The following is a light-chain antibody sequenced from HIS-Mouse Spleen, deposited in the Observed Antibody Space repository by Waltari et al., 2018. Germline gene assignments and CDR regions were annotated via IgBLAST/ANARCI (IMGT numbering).Light chain of an antibody. Sequence: SYELTQPPSVSVSPGQTASITCSGDKLGDKYACWYQQKPAQSPGLVIYQDSKRPSGIPERFSGSNSGNTATLTISGTQAMDEADYYCQAWDSSYSVFGGGTK. V-gene: IGLV3-1*01. J-gene: IGLJ2*01. CDR3: QAWDSSYSV. CDR1: KLGDKY. CDR2: QDS.